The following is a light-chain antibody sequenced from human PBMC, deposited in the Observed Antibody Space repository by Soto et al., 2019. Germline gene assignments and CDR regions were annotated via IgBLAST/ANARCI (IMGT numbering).Light chain of an antibody. V-gene: IGKV1-5*03. CDR3: QLYNSYLEA. Sequence: IQRTKSPATLPVQEKDRVTSTCRASQTISSWLAWYQQKPVKAPKLLIYKASTLKSGVPSRFSGSGSGTEFTLTISSLQPDDFATYYCQLYNSYLEAFGQGTKVDVK. J-gene: IGKJ1*01. CDR2: KAS. CDR1: QTISSW.